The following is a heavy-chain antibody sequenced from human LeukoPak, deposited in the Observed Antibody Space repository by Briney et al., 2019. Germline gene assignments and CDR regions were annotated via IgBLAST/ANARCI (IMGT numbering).Heavy chain of an antibody. J-gene: IGHJ5*02. CDR2: INSGGSRT. CDR1: GYTFNSYW. D-gene: IGHD6-6*01. V-gene: IGHV3-74*01. CDR3: AREKGIAARPRLYNWFDP. Sequence: GGSLRLSCAASGYTFNSYWMHWVRQVPGKGLVWVSRINSGGSRTNYVDSAKGRFTISRDNAKNTLFLQMNSLRAEDTAVYYCAREKGIAARPRLYNWFDPWGQGTLVTVSS.